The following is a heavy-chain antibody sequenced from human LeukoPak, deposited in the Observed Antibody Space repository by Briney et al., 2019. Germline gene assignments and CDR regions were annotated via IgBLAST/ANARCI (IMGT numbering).Heavy chain of an antibody. J-gene: IGHJ4*02. Sequence: VSVKVSCKASGYTFTIYGISWVRQAPGQGLEWMGWISAHNGNTNYAQKLQGRVTMTTDTSTRTAYMELRSLRSDDAVVYYCARDQVYYYDSSGSYYFDYWGQGTLVTVSS. CDR3: ARDQVYYYDSSGSYYFDY. CDR1: GYTFTIYG. CDR2: ISAHNGNT. V-gene: IGHV1-18*01. D-gene: IGHD3-22*01.